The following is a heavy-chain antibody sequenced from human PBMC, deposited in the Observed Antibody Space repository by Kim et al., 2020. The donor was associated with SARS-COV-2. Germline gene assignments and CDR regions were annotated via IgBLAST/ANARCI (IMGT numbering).Heavy chain of an antibody. J-gene: IGHJ4*02. CDR1: GFTFSDYY. D-gene: IGHD2-8*02. V-gene: IGHV3-11*01. CDR2: ISSSGSTI. Sequence: GGSLRLSCAASGFTFSDYYMSWIRQAPGKGLEWVSYISSSGSTIYYADSVKGRFTVSRHNAKNSLYLQMNSLRAEDTAVYYCARDRCTGGVCYPDYWGQGTLVTVSS. CDR3: ARDRCTGGVCYPDY.